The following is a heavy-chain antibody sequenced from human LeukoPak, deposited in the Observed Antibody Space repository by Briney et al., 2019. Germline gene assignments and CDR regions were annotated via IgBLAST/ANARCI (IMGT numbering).Heavy chain of an antibody. Sequence: ASVKVSCKASGYTFTSYDINWVRQATGQGLEWMGWMNPNSGNTGYAQKFQGRVTMTRNTSISTAYMELSSLRSEDTAVYYCARQRPMKTTVTTRFDPWGQGTLVTVSS. CDR2: MNPNSGNT. V-gene: IGHV1-8*01. J-gene: IGHJ5*02. CDR1: GYTFTSYD. D-gene: IGHD4-17*01. CDR3: ARQRPMKTTVTTRFDP.